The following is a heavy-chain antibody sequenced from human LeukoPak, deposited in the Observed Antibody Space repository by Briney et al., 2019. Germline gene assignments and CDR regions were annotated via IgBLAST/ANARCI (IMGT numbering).Heavy chain of an antibody. CDR2: IYYSGST. V-gene: IGHV4-59*01. CDR3: ARAYGHIVPSHAFDI. Sequence: SQTLSLTCTVSGGSISSYYWSWIRQPPGKGLEWIVYIYYSGSTNYNPSLKSRVTISVDTSKNQFSLKLSSVTAADTAVYYCARAYGHIVPSHAFDIWGQGTMVTVSS. D-gene: IGHD2-21*01. J-gene: IGHJ3*02. CDR1: GGSISSYY.